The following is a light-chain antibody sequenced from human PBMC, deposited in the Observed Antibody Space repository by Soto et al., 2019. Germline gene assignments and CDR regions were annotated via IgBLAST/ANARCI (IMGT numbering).Light chain of an antibody. Sequence: TQAPSSLSASVGDRVAISCRASQDIRNTLAWYQQKPGQPPKLLIYWASTRASGVPDRFSGSGSGTDFTLTISSLQAEDVAVYYCQQFYSTPLTFGGGTKVDIK. CDR3: QQFYSTPLT. CDR2: WAS. V-gene: IGKV4-1*01. CDR1: QDIRNT. J-gene: IGKJ4*01.